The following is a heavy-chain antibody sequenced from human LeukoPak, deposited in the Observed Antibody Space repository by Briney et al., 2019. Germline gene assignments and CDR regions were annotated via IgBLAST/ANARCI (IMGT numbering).Heavy chain of an antibody. CDR3: ARVGVEYSSSWYYFDY. J-gene: IGHJ4*02. V-gene: IGHV1-8*01. CDR1: GYTFSNYD. D-gene: IGHD6-13*01. CDR2: MNPNSGDT. Sequence: ASVKVSCKASGYTFSNYDINWVRQATGQGLEWMGWMNPNSGDTGYAQKFQGRVTITRNTSISTAYMELSSLRSEDTAVYYCARVGVEYSSSWYYFDYWGQGTLVTVSS.